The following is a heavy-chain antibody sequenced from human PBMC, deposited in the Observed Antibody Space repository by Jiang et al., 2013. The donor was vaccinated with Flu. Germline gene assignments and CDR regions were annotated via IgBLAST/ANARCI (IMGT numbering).Heavy chain of an antibody. Sequence: WIGSIYYSGSTYYNPSLKSRVTISVDTSKNQFSLKLSSVTAADTAVYYCARTQTAITDFWSGYYTPTTGGECWFDPWGQGTLVTVSS. D-gene: IGHD3-3*01. J-gene: IGHJ5*02. CDR3: ARTQTAITDFWSGYYTPTTGGECWFDP. V-gene: IGHV4-39*01. CDR2: IYYSGST.